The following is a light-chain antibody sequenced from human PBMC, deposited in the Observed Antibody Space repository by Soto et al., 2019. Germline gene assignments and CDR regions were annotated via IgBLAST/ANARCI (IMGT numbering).Light chain of an antibody. CDR1: SSDIGGYNF. CDR3: TSWTTTTTMI. CDR2: DFN. J-gene: IGLJ2*01. V-gene: IGLV2-14*03. Sequence: QSALTQPASVSGSPGQSVTISCTGTSSDIGGYNFVSWHQQHPGKAPKLMLYDFNIRPSGLPNRFSGSKSGNTASLTLSGLQAEDEADYYCTSWTTTTTMIFGGGTKVTV.